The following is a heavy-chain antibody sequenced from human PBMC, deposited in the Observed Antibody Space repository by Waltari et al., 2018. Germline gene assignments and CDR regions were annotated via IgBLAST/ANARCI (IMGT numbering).Heavy chain of an antibody. Sequence: QVQLVQSGAEVKKPGSSVKVSCKASGGTFSSYAISWVRQAPGQGLEWMGRTYPNFGKANYAQKFQGRVTITADKSTSTAYMELSRLRSEDTAVYYCATESPSIFGVVMDAFDIWGQGTMVTVSS. V-gene: IGHV1-69*02. CDR1: GGTFSSYA. J-gene: IGHJ3*02. CDR3: ATESPSIFGVVMDAFDI. D-gene: IGHD3-3*01. CDR2: TYPNFGKA.